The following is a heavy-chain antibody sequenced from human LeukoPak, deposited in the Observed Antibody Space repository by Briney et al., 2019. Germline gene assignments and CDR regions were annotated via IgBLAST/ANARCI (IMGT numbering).Heavy chain of an antibody. V-gene: IGHV1-18*01. J-gene: IGHJ4*02. D-gene: IGHD1-26*01. Sequence: ASVKVSCKASGYTFTSYGISWVRQAPGQGLEWMRWISAYNGNTNYAQKLQGRVTMTTDTSTSTAYMELRSLRSDDTAVYYCARLDSGSYYEDFDYWGQGTLVTVSS. CDR2: ISAYNGNT. CDR1: GYTFTSYG. CDR3: ARLDSGSYYEDFDY.